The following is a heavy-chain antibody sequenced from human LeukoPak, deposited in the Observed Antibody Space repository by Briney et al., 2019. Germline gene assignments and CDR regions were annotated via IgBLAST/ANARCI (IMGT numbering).Heavy chain of an antibody. CDR2: IYSIGST. V-gene: IGHV4-59*01. D-gene: IGHD6-6*01. CDR3: AALNIATRPWCFDY. J-gene: IGHJ4*02. Sequence: SETLSLTCTVSGGSISSYYWSWIRQPPGKGLEWIGYIYSIGSTNYNPSLKNRVTISVDTSKNQFSLKLSSVTAADTAVYYCAALNIATRPWCFDYWGQGALVTVSS. CDR1: GGSISSYY.